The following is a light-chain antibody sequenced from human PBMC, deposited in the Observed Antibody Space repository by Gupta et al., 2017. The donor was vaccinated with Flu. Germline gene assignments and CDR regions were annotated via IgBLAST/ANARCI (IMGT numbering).Light chain of an antibody. V-gene: IGKV1-39*01. CDR2: TAS. CDR3: QQGYRTPWT. J-gene: IGKJ1*01. Sequence: DIQMPQSPSALSASLGDRVTITCRASQSLNNYFYWYQQKPGKAPKLLIYTASTLQSGVSSRFSGSGSGTDFTLTISSMKPEDFATYYCQQGYRTPWTFGQGTKMEIK. CDR1: QSLNNY.